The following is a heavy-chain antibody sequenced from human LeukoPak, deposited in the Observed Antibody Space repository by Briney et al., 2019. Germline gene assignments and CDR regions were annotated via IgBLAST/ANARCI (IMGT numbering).Heavy chain of an antibody. CDR1: GFTFDDYA. D-gene: IGHD3-16*01. J-gene: IGHJ3*02. Sequence: PGGSLRLSCAASGFTFDDYAMHWVRQAPGKGLEWVSLLSWDGGSTYYADSVKGRFTISRDNSKNSLYLQMNSLRAEDTALYYCAKVAYGHDAFDIWGQGTMVTVSS. V-gene: IGHV3-43D*04. CDR3: AKVAYGHDAFDI. CDR2: LSWDGGST.